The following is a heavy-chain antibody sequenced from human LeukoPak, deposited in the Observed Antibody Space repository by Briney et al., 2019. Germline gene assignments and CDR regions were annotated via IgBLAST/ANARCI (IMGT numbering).Heavy chain of an antibody. J-gene: IGHJ3*02. CDR2: IYYSGST. V-gene: IGHV4-39*01. D-gene: IGHD4-17*01. CDR3: ARGMTTVTPDAFDI. Sequence: SETLSLTCTVSGGSISSSSYYWGWIRQPPGKGLEWIGSIYYSGSTYYNPSLKGRVTISVDTSKNQFSLKLSSVTAADTAVYYCARGMTTVTPDAFDIWGQGTMVTVSS. CDR1: GGSISSSSYY.